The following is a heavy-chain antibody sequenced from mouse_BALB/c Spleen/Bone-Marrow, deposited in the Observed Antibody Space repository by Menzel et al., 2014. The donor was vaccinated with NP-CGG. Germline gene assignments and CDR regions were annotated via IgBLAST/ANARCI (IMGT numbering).Heavy chain of an antibody. V-gene: IGHV14-1*02. J-gene: IGHJ4*01. CDR1: GFNIKDYY. CDR2: IDPENGNT. D-gene: IGHD2-14*01. CDR3: VAYYRYDGSYAMDY. Sequence: EVQRVESGAELVRPGALVKLSCKASGFNIKDYYMHWVKQRPEQGLEWIGWIDPENGNTIYDPKFQGKASITADTSSNTAYLQLSSLTSEDTAVYYCVAYYRYDGSYAMDYWGQGTSVTVSS.